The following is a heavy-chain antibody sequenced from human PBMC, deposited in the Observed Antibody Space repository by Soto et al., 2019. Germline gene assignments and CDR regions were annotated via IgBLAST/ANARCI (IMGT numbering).Heavy chain of an antibody. V-gene: IGHV1-69*06. D-gene: IGHD2-8*02. Sequence: QVHLVQSGAEVKKPGSSVKVSCKASGGTFSTYAISWVLQAPGQGLEWMGGIIPIFDTTSANYAQKFQGRVMITADKSTGTAYMELSSLTSEDTAMYYCARHPRPTVVVDASYFESWGQGTLVAVSS. CDR1: GGTFSTYA. CDR3: ARHPRPTVVVDASYFES. J-gene: IGHJ4*02. CDR2: IIPIFDTTSA.